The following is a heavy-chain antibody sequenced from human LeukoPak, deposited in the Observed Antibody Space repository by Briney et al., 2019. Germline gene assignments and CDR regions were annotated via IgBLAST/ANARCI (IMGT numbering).Heavy chain of an antibody. Sequence: SETLSLTCTVSGGSISSYYWSWIRQPPGKGLEWIGYIYYSGSTNYNPSLKSRVTISVDTSKNQFSLKLRSVTAADTAVYYCARTTEGGYSYGYFYYYYMDVWGKGTTVTISS. D-gene: IGHD5-18*01. CDR2: IYYSGST. V-gene: IGHV4-59*01. J-gene: IGHJ6*03. CDR1: GGSISSYY. CDR3: ARTTEGGYSYGYFYYYYMDV.